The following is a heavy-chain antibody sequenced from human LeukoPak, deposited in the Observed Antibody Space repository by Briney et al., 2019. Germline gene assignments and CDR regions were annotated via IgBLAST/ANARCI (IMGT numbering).Heavy chain of an antibody. CDR2: MNPNSGNT. J-gene: IGHJ3*02. V-gene: IGHV1-8*03. Sequence: ASVKVSCKASGYTLTSYDINWVRQATGQGLEWMGWMNPNSGNTGYAQKFQGRVTITRNTSISTAYMELSSLRSEDTAVYYCARSYYDFWSGSDAFDIWGQGTMVTVSS. D-gene: IGHD3-3*01. CDR3: ARSYYDFWSGSDAFDI. CDR1: GYTLTSYD.